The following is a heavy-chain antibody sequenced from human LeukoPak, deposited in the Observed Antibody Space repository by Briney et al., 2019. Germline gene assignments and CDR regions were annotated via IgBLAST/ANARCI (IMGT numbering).Heavy chain of an antibody. D-gene: IGHD6-13*01. CDR3: AKDEGIAAAGTGLDY. V-gene: IGHV3-30*18. Sequence: GGSLRLSCAASGFTFSSYGMNWVRQAPGKGLEGVAVISYDGSNKYYADSVKGRFTISRDNSKNTLYLQMNSLRAEDTAVYYCAKDEGIAAAGTGLDYWGQGTLVTVSS. CDR1: GFTFSSYG. J-gene: IGHJ4*02. CDR2: ISYDGSNK.